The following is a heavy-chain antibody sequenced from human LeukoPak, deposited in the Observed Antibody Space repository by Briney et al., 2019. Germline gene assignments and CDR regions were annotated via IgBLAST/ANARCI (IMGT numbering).Heavy chain of an antibody. CDR1: GFSFSSYE. CDR2: ISSSGSTI. J-gene: IGHJ5*02. Sequence: GGSLRLSCAASGFSFSSYEMNWVRQAPGKGLEWVSYISSSGSTIYYADSVKGRFTISRDNAKNSLYLQMNSLRAEDTAVYYCARGYESAAASPWGQGTLVTVSS. V-gene: IGHV3-48*03. CDR3: ARGYESAAASP. D-gene: IGHD6-13*01.